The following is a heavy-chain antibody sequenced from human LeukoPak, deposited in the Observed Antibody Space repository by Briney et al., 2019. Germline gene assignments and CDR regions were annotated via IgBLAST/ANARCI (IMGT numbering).Heavy chain of an antibody. CDR2: ISWNSGSI. CDR3: ANDVGANSGDY. J-gene: IGHJ4*02. D-gene: IGHD1-26*01. V-gene: IGHV3-9*01. Sequence: GRSLRLSCAASGFTFDDYAMHWVRQAPGKGLEWVSGISWNSGSIGYADSVKGRFTISRDNSKNTLYLQMNSLRAEDTAVYYCANDVGANSGDYWGQGTLVTVSS. CDR1: GFTFDDYA.